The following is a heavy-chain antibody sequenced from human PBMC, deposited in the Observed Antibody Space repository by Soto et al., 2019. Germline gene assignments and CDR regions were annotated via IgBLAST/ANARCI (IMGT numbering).Heavy chain of an antibody. J-gene: IGHJ4*02. CDR2: ISAYNGNT. CDR3: ERDYSDRSGRLHY. CDR1: GYTFTSYG. Sequence: ASVKVSCKASGYTFTSYGLSWVRQAPGQGLERMGWISAYNGNTNYAQKLQGRVTMTTDTSRSTAYMELRSMRSDDTAVYSCERDYSDRSGRLHYWGQGSLVTVSS. D-gene: IGHD3-22*01. V-gene: IGHV1-18*01.